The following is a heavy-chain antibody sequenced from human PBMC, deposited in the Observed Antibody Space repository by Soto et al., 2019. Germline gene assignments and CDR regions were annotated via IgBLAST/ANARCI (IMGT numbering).Heavy chain of an antibody. CDR2: IWYDGSNK. Sequence: GGSLRLSCAASGFTFSSYGMHWVRQAPGKGLEWVAVIWYDGSNKYYADSVKGRFTISRDNSKNTLYLQMNSLRAEDTAVYYCARDRESTVTTSPGEFDYWGQGTLVTVSS. J-gene: IGHJ4*02. D-gene: IGHD4-17*01. CDR1: GFTFSSYG. CDR3: ARDRESTVTTSPGEFDY. V-gene: IGHV3-33*01.